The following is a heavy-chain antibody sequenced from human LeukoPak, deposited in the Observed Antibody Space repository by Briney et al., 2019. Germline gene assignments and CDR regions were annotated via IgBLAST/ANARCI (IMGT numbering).Heavy chain of an antibody. V-gene: IGHV4-34*01. CDR2: INHSGST. CDR3: ARVYSRFYYYYMDV. J-gene: IGHJ6*03. Sequence: SETLSLTCAVYGGSFSGYYWSWIRQPPGKGLEWIGEINHSGSTNYNPSLKSRVTISVDTSKNQFSLKLSSVTAADTAVYYCARVYSRFYYYYMDVWGNGTTVTVSS. D-gene: IGHD6-6*01. CDR1: GGSFSGYY.